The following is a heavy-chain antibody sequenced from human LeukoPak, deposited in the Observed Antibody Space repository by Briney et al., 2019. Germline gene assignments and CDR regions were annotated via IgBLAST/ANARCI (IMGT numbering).Heavy chain of an antibody. D-gene: IGHD4-17*01. J-gene: IGHJ4*02. CDR2: FYHSAST. V-gene: IGHV4-59*12. Sequence: KPSETLSLTCSVSGGFNTHYYWSWIRQPPGKGLEWIGYFYHSASTNYNPSLKSRVTISVDTSKNHFSLKLTSVTAADTAVYYCARGASGLTYDYGVNWGQGTLVTVSS. CDR1: GGFNTHYY. CDR3: ARGASGLTYDYGVN.